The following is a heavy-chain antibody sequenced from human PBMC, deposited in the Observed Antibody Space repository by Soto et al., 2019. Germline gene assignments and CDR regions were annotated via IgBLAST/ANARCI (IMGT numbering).Heavy chain of an antibody. J-gene: IGHJ4*02. Sequence: QVQLQQWGAGLLKPSDTLSLTCDVYDGSFRDTYWIWTRQPPGKGLEWIGEIHPSGGISYNPSLTIQVTISVAISRNQCSLKLTSVTAADTAVYYCARGVDYSKAGAYWGEGTLVTVSS. V-gene: IGHV4-34*01. CDR3: ARGVDYSKAGAY. CDR2: IHPSGGI. D-gene: IGHD4-4*01. CDR1: DGSFRDTY.